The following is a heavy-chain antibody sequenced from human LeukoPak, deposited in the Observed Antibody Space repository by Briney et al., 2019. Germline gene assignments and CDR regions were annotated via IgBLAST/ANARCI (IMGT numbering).Heavy chain of an antibody. D-gene: IGHD5-12*01. CDR3: ARPRGSGYDLDFDY. Sequence: PSETLSLTCTVSGASVSSPDYFWNWIRQPPGKGLEWIGSISYSGVTFYDPSLKSRLTMSLDTSKNQFSLRLTSVTVADTAVYYCARPRGSGYDLDFDYWGQGTLVSVSS. CDR2: ISYSGVT. CDR1: GASVSSPDYF. J-gene: IGHJ4*02. V-gene: IGHV4-30-4*08.